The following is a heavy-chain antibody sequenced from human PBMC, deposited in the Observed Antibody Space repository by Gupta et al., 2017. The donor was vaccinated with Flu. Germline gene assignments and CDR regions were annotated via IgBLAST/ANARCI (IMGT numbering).Heavy chain of an antibody. D-gene: IGHD4-23*01. CDR3: ARGSVITVATFGNWFDP. Sequence: QVQLQESGPGLVKPSQTLSLTCAVSGGSINSGGYYWNWIRQYPGKGLEWIGYIYYNGNTCYNPSLKSRVTVSVDTSKNHFSLKLTSVTAADTAVYYCARGSVITVATFGNWFDPWGQGTLVTVSS. CDR1: GGSINSGGYY. J-gene: IGHJ5*02. V-gene: IGHV4-31*11. CDR2: IYYNGNT.